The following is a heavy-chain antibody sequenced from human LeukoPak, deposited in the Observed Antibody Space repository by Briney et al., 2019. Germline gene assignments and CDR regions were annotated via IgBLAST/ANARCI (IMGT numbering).Heavy chain of an antibody. CDR3: ARGPPLYCSGGSCLVWYDS. J-gene: IGHJ5*01. Sequence: GGSLRLSCAASGFTFSSYGMSWVRQAPGKGLEWVANIKQDGSEKYYVDSVKGRFTISRDNAKNSLYLQMNSLRAEDTAVYYCARGPPLYCSGGSCLVWYDSWGQGTLVTVSS. V-gene: IGHV3-7*03. CDR1: GFTFSSYG. CDR2: IKQDGSEK. D-gene: IGHD2-15*01.